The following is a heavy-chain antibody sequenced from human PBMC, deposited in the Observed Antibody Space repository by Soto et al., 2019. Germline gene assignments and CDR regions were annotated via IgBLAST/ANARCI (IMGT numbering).Heavy chain of an antibody. CDR2: GYYSGST. J-gene: IGHJ5*02. D-gene: IGHD3-10*01. CDR3: ARGVYLSLVRTGWFDP. Sequence: SETLSLTCTVSGTSMSGHFWSWMRQPPGKGLEWIGYGYYSGSTLYNPSLKSRVTISLDTSNNHFSLRLSSVTSADTAVYYCARGVYLSLVRTGWFDPWGQGTLVTVSS. CDR1: GTSMSGHF. V-gene: IGHV4-59*11.